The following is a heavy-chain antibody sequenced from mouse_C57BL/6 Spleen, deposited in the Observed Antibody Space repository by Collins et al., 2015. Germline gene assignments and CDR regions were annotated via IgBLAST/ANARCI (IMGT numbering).Heavy chain of an antibody. J-gene: IGHJ2*01. Sequence: KASGYTFTSYWMHWVKQRPGQGLEWIGNINPSNGGTNYNEKFKSKATLTVDKSFSTAYMQLSSLTSEDSAVYYCARGGGSGSLDYWGQGTTLTVSS. CDR1: GYTFTSYW. CDR3: ARGGGSGSLDY. V-gene: IGHV1-53*01. CDR2: INPSNGGT.